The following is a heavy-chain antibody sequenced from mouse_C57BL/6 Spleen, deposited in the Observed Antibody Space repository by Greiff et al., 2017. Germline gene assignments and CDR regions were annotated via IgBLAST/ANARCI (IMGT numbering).Heavy chain of an antibody. J-gene: IGHJ1*03. CDR1: GYTFTDYE. V-gene: IGHV1-15*01. CDR2: IDPETGGT. Sequence: VQLQQSGAELVRPGASVTLSCKASGYTFTDYEMHWVKQTPVHGLEWIGAIDPETGGTAYNQKFKGKAILTADKSSSTAYMELRSLTSEDSAVYYCTRRGIYGSSYGWYFDVWGTGTTVTVSS. D-gene: IGHD1-1*01. CDR3: TRRGIYGSSYGWYFDV.